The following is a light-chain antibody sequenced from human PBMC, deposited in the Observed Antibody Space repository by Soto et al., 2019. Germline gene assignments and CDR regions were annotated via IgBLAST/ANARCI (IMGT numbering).Light chain of an antibody. CDR1: SSDVGGYNY. CDR2: DVG. Sequence: QSALTQPASVSGSPGQSITISCTGTSSDVGGYNYVSWYQRHPGKAPKLMIYDVGNRPSGVSNRFSGSKSGNTASLTISGFQAEDEVDYSGTTYISSSSFYVLGTGTRVT. CDR3: TTYISSSSFYV. V-gene: IGLV2-14*01. J-gene: IGLJ1*01.